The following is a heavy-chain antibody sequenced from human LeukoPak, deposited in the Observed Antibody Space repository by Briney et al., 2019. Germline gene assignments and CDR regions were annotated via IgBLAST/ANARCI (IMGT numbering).Heavy chain of an antibody. D-gene: IGHD5-12*01. V-gene: IGHV1-2*06. CDR1: GYTFTGYY. J-gene: IGHJ4*02. CDR2: INPNSGGT. Sequence: ASVKVSCKASGYTFTGYYMHWVRQAPGQGLEWMGRINPNSGGTNYAQKFRGRVTMTRDTSISTAYMELSRLRSDDTAVYYCARDESGYDFAYWGQGTLVTVSS. CDR3: ARDESGYDFAY.